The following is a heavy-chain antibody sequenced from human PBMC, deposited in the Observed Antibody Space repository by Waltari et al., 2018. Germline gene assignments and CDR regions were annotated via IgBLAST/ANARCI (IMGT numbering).Heavy chain of an antibody. D-gene: IGHD3-22*01. Sequence: EVQLVESGGGLVKPGGSLRLSCAASGFTFSSYSMNWVRQAPGKGLEWVSSISSSSSYIYYADSVKCRFTISRDNAKNSLYLQMNSLRAEDTAVYYCAREGSYYYDSSGYQFDYWGQGTLVTVSS. CDR1: GFTFSSYS. J-gene: IGHJ4*02. CDR3: AREGSYYYDSSGYQFDY. CDR2: ISSSSSYI. V-gene: IGHV3-21*01.